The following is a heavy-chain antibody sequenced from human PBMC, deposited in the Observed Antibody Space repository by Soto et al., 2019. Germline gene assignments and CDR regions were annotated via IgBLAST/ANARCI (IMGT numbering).Heavy chain of an antibody. V-gene: IGHV4-31*03. CDR1: GGSISSGGYY. J-gene: IGHJ4*02. Sequence: PSKNLSLTCTVSGGSISSGGYYWSWIRQHPGKGLEWIGYIYYSGSTYYNPSLKSRVTISVDTSKNQFSLKLSSVTAADTAVYYYARVGGTPCSGGRSRNFDYWGQGTLVTVSS. D-gene: IGHD2-15*01. CDR2: IYYSGST. CDR3: ARVGGTPCSGGRSRNFDY.